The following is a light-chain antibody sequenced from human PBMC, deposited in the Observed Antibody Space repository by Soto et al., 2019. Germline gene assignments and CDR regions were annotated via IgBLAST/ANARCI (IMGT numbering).Light chain of an antibody. CDR2: TAS. CDR1: QGISSY. CDR3: QQLNAYPIT. V-gene: IGKV1-9*01. J-gene: IGKJ5*01. Sequence: DIQLTQSPSFLSASVGDRVTVTCRASQGISSYLAWYQQKPGQAPKLLIHTASTLQSGVPSRFSGSGSGTEFSLTISSLQPEDFATYYCQQLNAYPITFGQGTRLDIK.